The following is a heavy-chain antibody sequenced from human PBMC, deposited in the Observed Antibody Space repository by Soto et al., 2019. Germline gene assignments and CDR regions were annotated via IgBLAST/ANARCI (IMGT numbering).Heavy chain of an antibody. Sequence: SETLSLTCTVSGGSISSGDYCWGWIRQPPGKGLEWIGSVCYRGTTYYNPSIKSRLTISVDTSKRQFSLKLSSVTAADTAVFYCARQGEQSSSYFFDSWGQGTLVTVSS. CDR1: GGSISSGDYC. CDR2: VCYRGTT. J-gene: IGHJ4*02. CDR3: ARQGEQSSSYFFDS. D-gene: IGHD6-6*01. V-gene: IGHV4-39*01.